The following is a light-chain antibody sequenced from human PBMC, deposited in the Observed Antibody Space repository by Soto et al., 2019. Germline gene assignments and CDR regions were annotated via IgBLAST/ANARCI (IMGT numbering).Light chain of an antibody. J-gene: IGKJ1*01. CDR2: KAS. V-gene: IGKV4-1*01. CDR1: QSLLYTSNNKNY. Sequence: DFVVTQSPKSLAVTLGGRATINCKSSQSLLYTSNNKNYLAWYQQKPGKAPKLLIYKASTLKSGVPSRFSGSGSGTEFTLTISSLQPDDFATYYCQHYNSYSEAFGQGTKVDIK. CDR3: QHYNSYSEA.